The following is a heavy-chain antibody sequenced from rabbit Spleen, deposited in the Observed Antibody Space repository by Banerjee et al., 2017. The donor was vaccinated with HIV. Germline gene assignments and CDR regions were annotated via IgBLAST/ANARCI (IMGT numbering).Heavy chain of an antibody. D-gene: IGHD8-1*01. V-gene: IGHV1S40*01. CDR2: IDTGSSGFT. CDR3: ARDSGTSFSTYGMDL. Sequence: QSLEESGGDLVKLGESLTPPCTASGFSFSSGYWMCWARQAPGKGREWIACIDTGSSGFTYFATWAKGRFTCSKTSSTTVTLQMTRLTAADTATYFCARDSGTSFSTYGMDLWGPGTLVTVS. CDR1: GFSFSSGYW. J-gene: IGHJ6*01.